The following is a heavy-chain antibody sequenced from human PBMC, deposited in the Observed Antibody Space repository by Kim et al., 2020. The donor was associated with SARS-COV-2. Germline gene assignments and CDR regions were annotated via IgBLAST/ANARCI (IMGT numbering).Heavy chain of an antibody. CDR2: IYSGGSST. CDR3: AKDQVLLWFGEGDYYGM. Sequence: GGSLRLSCAASGFTFSSYAMSWVRQAPGKGLEWVSVIYSGGSSTYYADSVKGRFTISRDNSKNTLYLRMNSLRAEDTAVYYCAKDQVLLWFGEGDYYGM. V-gene: IGHV3-23*03. D-gene: IGHD3-10*01. CDR1: GFTFSSYA. J-gene: IGHJ6*01.